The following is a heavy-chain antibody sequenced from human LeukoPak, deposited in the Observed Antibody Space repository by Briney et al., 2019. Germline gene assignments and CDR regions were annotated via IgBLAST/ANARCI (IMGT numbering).Heavy chain of an antibody. Sequence: GGSLRLSCAASGFTFSSYWMSWVRQAPGKGLEWVANIKQDGSEKYYVDSVKGRFTISRDNAKNSLYLQMNSLRAEDTVVYYCARGVGFSGYCSSTSCYTLGWFDPWGQGTLVTVSS. CDR2: IKQDGSEK. J-gene: IGHJ5*02. CDR1: GFTFSSYW. V-gene: IGHV3-7*03. CDR3: ARGVGFSGYCSSTSCYTLGWFDP. D-gene: IGHD2-2*02.